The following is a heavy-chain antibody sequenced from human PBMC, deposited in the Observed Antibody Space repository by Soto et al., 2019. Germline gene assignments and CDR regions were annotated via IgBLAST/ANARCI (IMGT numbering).Heavy chain of an antibody. V-gene: IGHV3-30*18. D-gene: IGHD3-10*01. CDR1: GFTFRSYG. Sequence: QLAESGGNVVQPGKSLRLSCVASGFTFRSYGMHWVRQAPGKGLEWVATISRDGKKEYYADSVKGRFTVSRDNSRDTIYLEVNSVKTDDTAVYYCAKDMGPSPRPPDSLDIWGQGTVVTVSS. CDR2: ISRDGKKE. CDR3: AKDMGPSPRPPDSLDI. J-gene: IGHJ3*02.